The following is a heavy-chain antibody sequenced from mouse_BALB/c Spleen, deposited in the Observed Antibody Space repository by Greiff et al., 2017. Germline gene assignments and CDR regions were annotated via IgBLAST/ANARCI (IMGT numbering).Heavy chain of an antibody. V-gene: IGHV1-12*01. Sequence: LQQPGAELVKPGASVKMSCKASGYTFTSYNMHWVKQTPAQGLEWIGAIYPGNGVTSYNQKFKGKATLTADKSSSTAYMQLSSLTSEDSAVYDCAKDWDDGYWYFDVWGAGTTVTVSS. CDR3: AKDWDDGYWYFDV. CDR2: IYPGNGVT. J-gene: IGHJ1*01. D-gene: IGHD4-1*01. CDR1: GYTFTSYN.